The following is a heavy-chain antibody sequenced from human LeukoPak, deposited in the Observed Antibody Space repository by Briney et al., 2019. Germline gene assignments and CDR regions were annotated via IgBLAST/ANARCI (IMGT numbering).Heavy chain of an antibody. CDR1: GGSISSGGYS. J-gene: IGHJ3*02. CDR3: ARSLFYAFDI. D-gene: IGHD2/OR15-2a*01. Sequence: SETLSLTCAVSGGSISSGGYSWSWIRQPPGKGLEWIGYIYHSGSTYYNPSLKSRVTISVDRSKNQFSLKLSSVTAADTAVYYCARSLFYAFDIWGQGTMVTVSS. CDR2: IYHSGST. V-gene: IGHV4-30-2*01.